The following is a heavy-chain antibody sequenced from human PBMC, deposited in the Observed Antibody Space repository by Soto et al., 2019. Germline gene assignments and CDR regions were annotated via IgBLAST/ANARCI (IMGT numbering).Heavy chain of an antibody. CDR3: ARSRYCSSTSCYGMDV. V-gene: IGHV1-69*01. CDR1: GGTFSSYA. CDR2: VIPIFGTA. D-gene: IGHD2-2*01. Sequence: QVQLVQSGAEVKKPGSSVKVSCKASGGTFSSYAISWVRQAPGQGLEWMRGVIPIFGTANYAQKFQGRVTITADESTSTAYMELSSLRSEDTAVYYCARSRYCSSTSCYGMDVWGQGTTVTVSS. J-gene: IGHJ6*02.